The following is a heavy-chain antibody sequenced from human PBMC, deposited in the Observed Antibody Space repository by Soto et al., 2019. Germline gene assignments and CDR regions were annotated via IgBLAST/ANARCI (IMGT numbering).Heavy chain of an antibody. J-gene: IGHJ4*02. V-gene: IGHV4-34*01. CDR1: GGSFSGYY. CDR2: INHSGST. D-gene: IGHD3-22*01. CDR3: ARGRSYYDSSGNGRYYFDY. Sequence: LSLTCAVYGGSFSGYYWSWIRQPPGKGLEWIGEINHSGSTNYNPSLKSRVTISVDTSKNQFSLKLSSVTAADTAVYYCARGRSYYDSSGNGRYYFDYWGQGTLVTVSS.